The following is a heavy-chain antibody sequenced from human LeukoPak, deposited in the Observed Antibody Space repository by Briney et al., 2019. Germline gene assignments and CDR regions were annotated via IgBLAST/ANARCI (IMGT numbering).Heavy chain of an antibody. CDR2: IRYDGINK. V-gene: IGHV3-30*02. J-gene: IGHJ4*02. Sequence: GGSLRLSCGASGFTFSSYGMHWVRQAPGKGLEWVAFIRYDGINKDYADSVKGRFTISRDNSKNTLYLQMNSLRAEDTAVYYCAKLLAAAGTGKDYWGQGTLVTVSS. CDR1: GFTFSSYG. CDR3: AKLLAAAGTGKDY. D-gene: IGHD6-13*01.